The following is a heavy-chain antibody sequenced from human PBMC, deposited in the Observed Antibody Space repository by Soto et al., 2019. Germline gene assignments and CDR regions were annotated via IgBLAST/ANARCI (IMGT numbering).Heavy chain of an antibody. J-gene: IGHJ5*02. CDR2: IYYSGTT. CDR3: ASVYGSGSLTNRFDP. V-gene: IGHV4-59*01. CDR1: GGSITNYL. D-gene: IGHD3-10*01. Sequence: SETLSLTCTVSGGSITNYLWSWIRQSPGKGLEWIGYIYYSGTTNYNPSLMSRVTISVYTSKNHFSLKLTSVTAADTAVYYCASVYGSGSLTNRFDPWGRGTLVTVSS.